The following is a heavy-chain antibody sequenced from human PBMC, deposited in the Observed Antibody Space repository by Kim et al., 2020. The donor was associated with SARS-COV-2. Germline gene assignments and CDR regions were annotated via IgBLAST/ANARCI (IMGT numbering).Heavy chain of an antibody. V-gene: IGHV3-74*01. Sequence: GGSLRLSCVASGFTFDTFWMHWVRQVPGKGLVWVSRIYPDGRETGFADFVKGRFSISRDNSKSTLYLQMNRLRAEDSGVYYCAGGPESNGHLLAYSGQGTLVTPSS. CDR1: GFTFDTFW. CDR3: AGGPESNGHLLAY. D-gene: IGHD1-1*01. J-gene: IGHJ4*02. CDR2: IYPDGRET.